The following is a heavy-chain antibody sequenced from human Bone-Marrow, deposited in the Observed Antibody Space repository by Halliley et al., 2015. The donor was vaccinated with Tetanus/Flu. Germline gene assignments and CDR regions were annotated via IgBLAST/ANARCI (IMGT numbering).Heavy chain of an antibody. V-gene: IGHV3-30*18. D-gene: IGHD1-26*01. CDR2: ISSYVFNN. J-gene: IGHJ4*02. CDR3: AKAPREGQTFDF. Sequence: EWVAIISSYVFNNYYADSVKVRFTISRDNSRNTLYLQMNSLRTEDTAVYFCAKAPREGQTFDFWGQGTLVTVSS.